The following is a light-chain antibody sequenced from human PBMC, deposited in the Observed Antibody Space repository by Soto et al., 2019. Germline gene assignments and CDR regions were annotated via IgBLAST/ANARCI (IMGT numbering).Light chain of an antibody. CDR1: QSISSY. CDR3: QQSYSTPPWT. J-gene: IGKJ3*01. CDR2: AAS. Sequence: DIQMTQSPSSLSASVGDRVTITCRAIQSISSYLNWYQQKPGKAPKLLIYAASSLQSGVPSRFSGSGSGTDFTLTISSLQPEDFATYYCQQSYSTPPWTFGPGTKVDIK. V-gene: IGKV1-39*01.